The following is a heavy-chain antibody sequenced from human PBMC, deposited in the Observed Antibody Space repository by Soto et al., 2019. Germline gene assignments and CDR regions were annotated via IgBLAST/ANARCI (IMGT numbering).Heavy chain of an antibody. V-gene: IGHV4-59*01. J-gene: IGHJ6*02. Sequence: PSETLSLTCTVSGGSISSYYWSWIRQPPGKGLEWIGYIYYSGSTNYNPSLKSRVTISVDTSKNQFSLKLSSVTAADTAVYYCARDSAGIRGYGMDVWGQGTTVTISS. D-gene: IGHD5-18*01. CDR3: ARDSAGIRGYGMDV. CDR2: IYYSGST. CDR1: GGSISSYY.